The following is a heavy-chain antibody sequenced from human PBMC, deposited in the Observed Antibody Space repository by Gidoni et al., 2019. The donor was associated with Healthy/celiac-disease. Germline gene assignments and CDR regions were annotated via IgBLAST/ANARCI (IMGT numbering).Heavy chain of an antibody. CDR1: GGSFRGYY. D-gene: IGHD5-12*01. CDR2: ITHSGST. CDR3: ARGTQHRRGYMSADAFDI. V-gene: IGHV4-34*01. J-gene: IGHJ3*02. Sequence: QVQLKQWGAGLLKPSEPLSLTCAVYGGSFRGYYWSWIRQPPGKGLEWMGEITHSGSTNYNPSLKSLVTISVDTSKNQFSLKLSSVTAADTAVYYCARGTQHRRGYMSADAFDICGQGTMVTVSS.